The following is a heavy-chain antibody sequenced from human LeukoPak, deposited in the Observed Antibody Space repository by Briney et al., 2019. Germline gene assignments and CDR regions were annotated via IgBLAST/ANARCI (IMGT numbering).Heavy chain of an antibody. V-gene: IGHV3-53*01. J-gene: IGHJ6*03. CDR3: ARDPYYYMDV. CDR2: VYIGGRT. D-gene: IGHD3-16*01. CDR1: GFNVSSLY. Sequence: GGSLRLSCAASGFNVSSLYMTWVGQAPGQGLESFSVVYIGGRTYYADSVNGRFTVSRDNARNTLYLQMNSLRAEDTAVYYCARDPYYYMDVRGKGTTVTIS.